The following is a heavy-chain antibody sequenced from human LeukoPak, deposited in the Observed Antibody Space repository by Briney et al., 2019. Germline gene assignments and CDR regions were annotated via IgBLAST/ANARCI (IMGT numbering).Heavy chain of an antibody. CDR3: ARVERGAYSASWYLDY. D-gene: IGHD6-13*01. Sequence: ASVKVSCKASGYTFTGYYIHWVRQAPGQGLEWMGWINPNSGGTNYAQKFQGRVTMTRDTSITTAYMELSSLGSDDTAVYYCARVERGAYSASWYLDYWGQGTLVTVSS. V-gene: IGHV1-2*02. CDR2: INPNSGGT. J-gene: IGHJ4*02. CDR1: GYTFTGYY.